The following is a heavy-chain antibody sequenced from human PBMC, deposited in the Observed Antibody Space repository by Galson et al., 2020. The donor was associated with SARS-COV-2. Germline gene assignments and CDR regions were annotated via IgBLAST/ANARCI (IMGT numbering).Heavy chain of an antibody. V-gene: IGHV1-2*02. CDR3: AREGALGDSGSYGMDV. J-gene: IGHJ6*02. D-gene: IGHD1-26*01. CDR1: GYTFTGYY. CDR2: INPNSGGT. Sequence: ASVKVSCKASGYTFTGYYMHWVRQAPGQGLEWMGWINPNSGGTNYAQKFQGRVTMTRDTSISTAYMELSRLRSDDTAVYYCAREGALGDSGSYGMDVWGQGTTVTVSS.